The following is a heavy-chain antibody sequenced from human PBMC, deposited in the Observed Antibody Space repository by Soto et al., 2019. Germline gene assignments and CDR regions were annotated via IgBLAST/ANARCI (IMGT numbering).Heavy chain of an antibody. CDR1: GFTFSDYY. Sequence: GGSLRLSCAASGFTFSDYYMSWIRQAPGKGLEWVSYISSSGSTIYYADSVKGRFTISRDNAKNSLYLQMNSLRAEDTAVYYCARGPFLEPGLDYYYYMDVWGKGTTVTVSS. V-gene: IGHV3-11*01. CDR2: ISSSGSTI. D-gene: IGHD3-3*01. CDR3: ARGPFLEPGLDYYYYMDV. J-gene: IGHJ6*03.